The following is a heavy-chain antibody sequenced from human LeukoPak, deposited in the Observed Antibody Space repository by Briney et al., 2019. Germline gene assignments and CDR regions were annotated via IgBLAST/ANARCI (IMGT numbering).Heavy chain of an antibody. CDR2: FDPEDGET. CDR1: GYTLTELS. CDR3: AITYCGGDCPTYDAFDI. D-gene: IGHD2-21*02. Sequence: ASVKVSCKVSGYTLTELSMHWVQQAPGKGLEWMGGFDPEDGETIYAQKFQGRVTMTEDTSTDTAYMELSSLRSEDTAVYYCAITYCGGDCPTYDAFDIWGQGTMVTVSS. V-gene: IGHV1-24*01. J-gene: IGHJ3*02.